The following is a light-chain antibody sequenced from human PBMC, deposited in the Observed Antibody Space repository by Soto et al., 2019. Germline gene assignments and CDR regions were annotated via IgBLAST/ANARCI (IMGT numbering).Light chain of an antibody. Sequence: QSALTQPPSASGSPGQSVTISCTGTSSDVGGYNYVSWYQHHPGKAPKFLIYEVSKRPSGVPDRFSGSKSGNTASLTVSGLQAEDEAGYYCSSYAGSNREVFGTGTKLTVL. CDR2: EVS. CDR1: SSDVGGYNY. J-gene: IGLJ1*01. V-gene: IGLV2-8*01. CDR3: SSYAGSNREV.